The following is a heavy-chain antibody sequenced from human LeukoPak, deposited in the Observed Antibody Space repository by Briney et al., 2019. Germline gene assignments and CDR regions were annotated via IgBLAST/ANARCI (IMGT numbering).Heavy chain of an antibody. J-gene: IGHJ4*02. Sequence: GASVKVSCKASGYTFTSYGISWVRQAPGQGLEWMGWIIAYNGNTNYAQKLQGRVTMTTDTSTSTAYMELSSLRSEDTAVYYCASANKFGELPSFDYWGQGTLVTVSS. V-gene: IGHV1-18*01. CDR2: IIAYNGNT. D-gene: IGHD3-10*01. CDR3: ASANKFGELPSFDY. CDR1: GYTFTSYG.